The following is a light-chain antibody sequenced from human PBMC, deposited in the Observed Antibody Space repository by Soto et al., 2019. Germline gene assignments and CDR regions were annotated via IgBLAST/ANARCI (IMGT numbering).Light chain of an antibody. Sequence: EIVLTQSPAILSLSPGERATLSCRASQSVSSYLAWYQQKPGQAPRLLIYDTSNRATGIPARFSGSGSGTDVTLTISSLDPEDFAVYYCQQRSNWPPLTFGGGTKVEIK. CDR3: QQRSNWPPLT. J-gene: IGKJ4*01. CDR1: QSVSSY. CDR2: DTS. V-gene: IGKV3-11*01.